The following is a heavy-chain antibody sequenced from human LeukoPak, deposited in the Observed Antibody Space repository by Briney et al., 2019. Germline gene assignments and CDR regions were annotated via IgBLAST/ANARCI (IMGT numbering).Heavy chain of an antibody. CDR1: GYTFTSYD. CDR3: ARFPQSGDPDY. CDR2: MNPNSGNT. V-gene: IGHV1-8*03. J-gene: IGHJ4*02. D-gene: IGHD2-21*02. Sequence: ASVKVSCKASGYTFTSYDINWVRQATGQELEWMGWMNPNSGNTGYAQKFQGRVTITRNTSISAAYMELSSLRSEDTAVYYCARFPQSGDPDYWGQGTLVTVSS.